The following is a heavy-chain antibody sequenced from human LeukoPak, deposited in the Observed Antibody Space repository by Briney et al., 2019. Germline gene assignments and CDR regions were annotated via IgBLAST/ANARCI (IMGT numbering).Heavy chain of an antibody. CDR3: ARLATGTTNGWFDP. CDR1: GYTFTSYA. J-gene: IGHJ5*02. Sequence: ASVKVSCKASGYTFTSYAMNWVRQAPGQGLEWMGWINTNTGNPTYAQGFTGRFVFSLDTSVSTAYLQISSLKAEDTAVYYCARLATGTTNGWFDPWGQGTLVTVSS. V-gene: IGHV7-4-1*02. CDR2: INTNTGNP. D-gene: IGHD1-1*01.